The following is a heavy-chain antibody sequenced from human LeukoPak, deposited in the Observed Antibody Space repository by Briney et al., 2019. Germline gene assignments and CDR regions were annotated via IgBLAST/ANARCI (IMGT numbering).Heavy chain of an antibody. CDR1: GFTFSSYE. V-gene: IGHV3-48*03. Sequence: PGGSLRLSCAASGFTFSSYEMNWVRQAPGKGLEWVSYISSSGSTIYYADSVKGRFTISRDNAKNSLYLQMNSLRAEDTAVYYCASFPTDPSFYGDFPGHWFDPWGQGTLVTVSS. CDR3: ASFPTDPSFYGDFPGHWFDP. CDR2: ISSSGSTI. J-gene: IGHJ5*02. D-gene: IGHD4-17*01.